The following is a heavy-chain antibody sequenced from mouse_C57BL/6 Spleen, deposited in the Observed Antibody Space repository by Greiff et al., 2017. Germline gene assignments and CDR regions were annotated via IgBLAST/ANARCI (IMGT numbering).Heavy chain of an antibody. D-gene: IGHD2-5*01. CDR1: GYTFTSYW. J-gene: IGHJ2*01. Sequence: QVQLQQPGAELVMPGASVKLSCKASGYTFTSYWMHWVKQRPGQGLEWIGEIDPSDSYTNYNQKFKGKSTLTVDKSSSTAYMQLSSLTSEDSAVYYCARQGGYSNYLFDYWGQGTTLTVSS. V-gene: IGHV1-69*01. CDR2: IDPSDSYT. CDR3: ARQGGYSNYLFDY.